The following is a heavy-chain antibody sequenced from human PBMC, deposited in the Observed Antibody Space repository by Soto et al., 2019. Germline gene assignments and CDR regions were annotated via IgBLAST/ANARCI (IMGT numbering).Heavy chain of an antibody. J-gene: IGHJ4*02. CDR1: GGSITSYF. Sequence: SETLSLTGSVSGGSITSYFWSWIRQPPGKGLELIGYIYYRGSTNYNPSLKSRVTISIDTSKNQFSMNLRSVTAADTAVYYCARHRGYTYGSPFDYWGQGALVTVSS. CDR2: IYYRGST. CDR3: ARHRGYTYGSPFDY. V-gene: IGHV4-59*01. D-gene: IGHD5-18*01.